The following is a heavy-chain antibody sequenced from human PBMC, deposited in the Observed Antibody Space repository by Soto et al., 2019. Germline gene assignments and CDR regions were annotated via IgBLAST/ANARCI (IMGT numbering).Heavy chain of an antibody. J-gene: IGHJ4*02. CDR3: ARDLVRGDTTTIDY. Sequence: GGSLRLSCAASGFTFSSYAMHWVRQAPGKGLEWVAVISYDGSNKYYADSVKGRFTIPRDNSKNTLYLQMNSLRAEDTAVYYCARDLVRGDTTTIDYWGQGTRGTV. CDR2: ISYDGSNK. CDR1: GFTFSSYA. D-gene: IGHD3-9*01. V-gene: IGHV3-30-3*01.